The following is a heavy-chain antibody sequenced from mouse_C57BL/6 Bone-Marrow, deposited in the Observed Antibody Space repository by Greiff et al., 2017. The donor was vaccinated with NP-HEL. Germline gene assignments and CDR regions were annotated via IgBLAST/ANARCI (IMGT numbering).Heavy chain of an antibody. V-gene: IGHV1-64*01. Sequence: VQLQQPGAELVKPGASVKLSCKASGYTFTSYWMHWVKQRPGQGLEWIGMIHPNSGSTNYNEKFKSKATLTVDKSSSTAYMQLSSLTSEDSAVYYCARWYGSSPWFAYWGQGTLVTVSA. CDR2: IHPNSGST. CDR1: GYTFTSYW. CDR3: ARWYGSSPWFAY. D-gene: IGHD1-1*01. J-gene: IGHJ3*01.